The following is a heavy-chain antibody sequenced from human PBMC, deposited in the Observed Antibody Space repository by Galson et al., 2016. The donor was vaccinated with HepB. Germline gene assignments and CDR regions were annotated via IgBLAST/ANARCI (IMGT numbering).Heavy chain of an antibody. V-gene: IGHV3-7*03. CDR1: GFIFSNYW. J-gene: IGHJ4*02. CDR3: ARDDETYGDPDF. D-gene: IGHD4-17*01. CDR2: IKQDGSEK. Sequence: SLRLSCAASGFIFSNYWMSWVRQAPGKGLEWVANIKQDGSEKYYVDSVKGRFTISRDNAKKSLFLQMNSLRAEDTAVYYCARDDETYGDPDFWGQGTLVTVSS.